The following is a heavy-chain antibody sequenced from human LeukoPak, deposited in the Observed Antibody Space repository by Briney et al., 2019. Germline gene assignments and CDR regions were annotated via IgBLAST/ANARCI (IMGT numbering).Heavy chain of an antibody. CDR2: ISYDGSNK. V-gene: IGHV3-30*18. D-gene: IGHD3-10*01. CDR3: AKQVLLADADPSYYYYGMDV. J-gene: IGHJ6*02. Sequence: GGSLRLSCAVSGFTFSSYGMHWVRQAPGKGLEWVAVISYDGSNKYYADSVKGRFTISRDNSKNTLYLQMNSLRAEDTAVYYCAKQVLLADADPSYYYYGMDVWGQGTTVTVSS. CDR1: GFTFSSYG.